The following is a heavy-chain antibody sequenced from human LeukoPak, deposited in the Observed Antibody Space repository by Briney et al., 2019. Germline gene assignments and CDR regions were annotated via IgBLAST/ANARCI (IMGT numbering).Heavy chain of an antibody. J-gene: IGHJ4*02. V-gene: IGHV4-59*12. Sequence: PSETLSLTCTVSGDSISFYYWSWIRQPPGQGLEWIGYIFYNGSTNYNPSLKRRLTISVDTSKNQFSLKLRSVTAADTALYFCARCVTTRVVQSRCYFDSWGQGTLVTVS. D-gene: IGHD4-23*01. CDR3: ARCVTTRVVQSRCYFDS. CDR1: GDSISFYY. CDR2: IFYNGST.